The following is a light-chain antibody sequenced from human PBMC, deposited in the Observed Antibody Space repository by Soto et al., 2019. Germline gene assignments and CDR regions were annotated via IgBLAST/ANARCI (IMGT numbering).Light chain of an antibody. V-gene: IGLV2-14*01. CDR2: EVA. CDR1: NSDIGFYNY. Sequence: QSVLTQPASVSGSRGQSITISCTGTNSDIGFYNYVSWYQQHPGEAPKLIIYEVAKRPSGVSSRFSGSKSGNTASLTISGLQAEDEADYHCSSYTSSSPLYVFGTGTKVTVL. J-gene: IGLJ1*01. CDR3: SSYTSSSPLYV.